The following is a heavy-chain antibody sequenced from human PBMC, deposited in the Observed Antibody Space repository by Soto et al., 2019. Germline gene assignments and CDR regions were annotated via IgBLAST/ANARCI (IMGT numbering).Heavy chain of an antibody. CDR2: TYYRSKWYN. V-gene: IGHV6-1*01. CDR1: GDSVSSNGAA. CDR3: ARDKHDYFNRGIGFDT. Sequence: PSQTLSLTCAISGDSVSSNGAAGNWIRQSPSRGLEWLGRTYYRSKWYNDYAVSVKSRITINPDTSKSQFSLQLNSVTPEDTAVYYCARDKHDYFNRGIGFDTWGQGILVTVSS. J-gene: IGHJ5*02. D-gene: IGHD4-17*01.